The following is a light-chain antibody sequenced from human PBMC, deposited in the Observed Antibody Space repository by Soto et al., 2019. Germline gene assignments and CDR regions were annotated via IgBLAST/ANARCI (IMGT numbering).Light chain of an antibody. CDR2: DAS. CDR1: QSISSW. Sequence: DSQMTQSPSTLSASVGDRVNVTCRASQSISSWLAWYQQKPGKAPKLLIYDASSLESGVPSRFSGSGSGTEFTLTISSLQPDDFATYYCQQYNSYSPIAFGGGTKVEIK. V-gene: IGKV1-5*01. J-gene: IGKJ4*01. CDR3: QQYNSYSPIA.